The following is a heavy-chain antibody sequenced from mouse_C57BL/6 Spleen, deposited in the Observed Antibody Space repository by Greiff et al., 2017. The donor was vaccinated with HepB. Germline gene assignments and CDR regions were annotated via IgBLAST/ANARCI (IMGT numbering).Heavy chain of an antibody. D-gene: IGHD2-12*01. J-gene: IGHJ2*01. Sequence: EVNLVESGGGLVKPGGSLKLSCAASGFTFSSYAMSWVRQTPEKRLEWVATISDGGSYTYYPDNVKGRFTSSRDKAKNNLYLQMRHLKSEDTAMYYCARDERYPYDYWGQGTTLTVSS. CDR1: GFTFSSYA. V-gene: IGHV5-4*01. CDR2: ISDGGSYT. CDR3: ARDERYPYDY.